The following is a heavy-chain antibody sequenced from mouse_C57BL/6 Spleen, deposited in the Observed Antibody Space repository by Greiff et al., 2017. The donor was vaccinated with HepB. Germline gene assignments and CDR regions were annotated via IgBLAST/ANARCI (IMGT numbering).Heavy chain of an antibody. J-gene: IGHJ2*01. Sequence: EVMLVESGGGLVQPGGSLSLSCAASGFTFTDYYMSWVRQPPGKALEWLGFIRNKANGYTTEYSASVKGRFTISRDNTQSILYLQMNALRAEDIATYSCARSGWLLYYFGYWGQGTTLTVSS. CDR1: GFTFTDYY. CDR3: ARSGWLLYYFGY. CDR2: IRNKANGYTT. D-gene: IGHD2-3*01. V-gene: IGHV7-3*01.